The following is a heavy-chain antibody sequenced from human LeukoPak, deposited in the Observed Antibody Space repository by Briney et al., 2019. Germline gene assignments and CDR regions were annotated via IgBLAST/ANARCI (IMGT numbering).Heavy chain of an antibody. V-gene: IGHV3-48*03. D-gene: IGHD2-21*02. CDR3: ARDHGKGDDY. J-gene: IGHJ4*02. Sequence: GGSLRLSCAAARFTFGSSTMNWVRQAPGKGLEWVSYISSSGSTIYYADSVRGRFTISRDNAKNSLYLQMNSLRAEDTAVYYCARDHGKGDDYWGQGTLVTVSS. CDR1: RFTFGSST. CDR2: ISSSGSTI.